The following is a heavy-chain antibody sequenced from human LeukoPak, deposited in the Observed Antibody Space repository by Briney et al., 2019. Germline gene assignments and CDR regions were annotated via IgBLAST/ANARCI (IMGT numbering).Heavy chain of an antibody. CDR1: GYTFTSYG. CDR2: ISAYNGNT. V-gene: IGHV1-18*01. D-gene: IGHD6-13*01. J-gene: IGHJ5*02. CDR3: ARAHISSWYVPNWFDP. Sequence: ASVKVSCKASGYTFTSYGISWVRQAPGQGLEWMGWISAYNGNTNYAQKLQGRVTMTTDTSTSTAYMELRSLRSDDTAVYYCARAHISSWYVPNWFDPWGQGTLVTVSS.